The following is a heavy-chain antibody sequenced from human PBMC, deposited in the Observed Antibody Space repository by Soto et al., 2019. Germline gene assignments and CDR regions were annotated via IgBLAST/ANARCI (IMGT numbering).Heavy chain of an antibody. Sequence: SETLSLTCTVSGGSISSSRYYWGWIRQPPGKGLEWIGSIYYSGSTYYNPSLKSRVTISVDTSKNQFSLKLSSVTAADTAVYYCARQWVYGMDVWGQGTTVTVSS. CDR1: GGSISSSRYY. CDR3: ARQWVYGMDV. J-gene: IGHJ6*02. D-gene: IGHD6-13*01. V-gene: IGHV4-39*01. CDR2: IYYSGST.